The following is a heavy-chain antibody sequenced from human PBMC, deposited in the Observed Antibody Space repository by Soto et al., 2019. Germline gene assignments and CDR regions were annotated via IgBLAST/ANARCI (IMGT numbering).Heavy chain of an antibody. CDR3: ARGTVVPVNYEGWSGYKAYYYYYDAMAP. Sequence: SETLSLTCGGYGGSFSGYYWSWIHQPPGKGLEWIGEINHSGSTNYNPSLKSRVTISVDTSKNQFSLKLSSVTAADTAVYYCARGTVVPVNYEGWSGYKAYYYYYDAMAPLGQGTTVT. V-gene: IGHV4-34*01. CDR2: INHSGST. CDR1: GGSFSGYY. J-gene: IGHJ6*02. D-gene: IGHD3-3*01.